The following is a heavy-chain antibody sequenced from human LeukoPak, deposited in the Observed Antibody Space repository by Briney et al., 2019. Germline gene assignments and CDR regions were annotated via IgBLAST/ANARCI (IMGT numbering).Heavy chain of an antibody. Sequence: SVKVSCKASGGTLSSYAISWVRQAPGQGLEWMGGIIPIFGTANYAQKFQGRVTITADESTSTAYMELSSLRSKDTAVYYCARESGGYNSPFDYWGQGTLVTVSS. CDR3: ARESGGYNSPFDY. CDR2: IIPIFGTA. J-gene: IGHJ4*02. CDR1: GGTLSSYA. V-gene: IGHV1-69*01. D-gene: IGHD5-24*01.